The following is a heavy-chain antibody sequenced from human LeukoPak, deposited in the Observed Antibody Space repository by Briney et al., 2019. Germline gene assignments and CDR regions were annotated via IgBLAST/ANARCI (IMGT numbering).Heavy chain of an antibody. CDR3: ARLGSYDSTGYDAFDI. Sequence: SETLSLTRTVSGGSINIYYWSWLRQPPGKGLEWIGYIYSGGSPSYNPSLKSRVTISVDTSKKEFSLKLTSVTPADTAVYYCARLGSYDSTGYDAFDIWGQGTMVTVSS. V-gene: IGHV4-59*01. J-gene: IGHJ3*02. CDR1: GGSINIYY. CDR2: IYSGGSP. D-gene: IGHD3-22*01.